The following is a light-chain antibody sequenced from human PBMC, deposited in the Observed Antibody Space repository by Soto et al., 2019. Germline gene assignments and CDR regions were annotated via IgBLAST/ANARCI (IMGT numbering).Light chain of an antibody. J-gene: IGLJ2*01. V-gene: IGLV1-40*01. CDR3: QSHDSSLSGHVV. Sequence: QSVLTQPPSVSGAPGQRVTISCTGSSSNIGAGYDVHWYQQLPGTAPKLLIYGNSNRPSGVPDRFSGSKSGTSASLVITGLQAEDEADYYSQSHDSSLSGHVVFGGGTKVTVL. CDR1: SSNIGAGYD. CDR2: GNS.